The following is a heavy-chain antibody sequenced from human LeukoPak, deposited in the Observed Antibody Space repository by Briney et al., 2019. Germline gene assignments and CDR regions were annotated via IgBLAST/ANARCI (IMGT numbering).Heavy chain of an antibody. J-gene: IGHJ4*02. CDR2: ITSSSSYI. V-gene: IGHV3-21*01. D-gene: IGHD3-10*01. CDR1: GFTFSNYI. Sequence: GGSLRLPCAASGFTFSNYIMNWVRQAPEKGLEWVSSITSSSSYIYYADSVKGRFTISRDNAKNSLYLQMNSLRAEDTAVYYCAREAGSFDYWGQGTLVTVSS. CDR3: AREAGSFDY.